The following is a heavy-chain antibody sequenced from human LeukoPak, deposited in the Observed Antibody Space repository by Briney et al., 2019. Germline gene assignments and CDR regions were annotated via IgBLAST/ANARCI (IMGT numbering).Heavy chain of an antibody. CDR3: AREGWELQGRWFDP. J-gene: IGHJ5*02. D-gene: IGHD1-26*01. CDR1: GGSFSGYY. CDR2: IYYSGST. V-gene: IGHV4-59*01. Sequence: SETLSLTCAVYGGSFSGYYWSWIRQPPGKGLEWIGYIYYSGSTNYNPSLKSRVTISVDTSKNQFSLKLSSVTAADTAVYYCAREGWELQGRWFDPWGQGTLVTVSS.